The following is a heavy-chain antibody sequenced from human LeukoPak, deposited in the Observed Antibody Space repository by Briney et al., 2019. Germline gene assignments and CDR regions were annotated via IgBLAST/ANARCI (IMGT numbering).Heavy chain of an antibody. CDR1: GYTFTGYY. CDR3: ARDPGVSSSLYYMDV. D-gene: IGHD6-6*01. CDR2: INPNSGGT. V-gene: IGHV1-2*02. Sequence: GASVKVSCKASGYTFTGYYMHWVRQAPGQGLEWMGWINPNSGGTNYAQKFQGRVTMTRDTSISTAYMELSRLRSDDTAVYYCARDPGVSSSLYYMDVWGKGTTVTVSS. J-gene: IGHJ6*03.